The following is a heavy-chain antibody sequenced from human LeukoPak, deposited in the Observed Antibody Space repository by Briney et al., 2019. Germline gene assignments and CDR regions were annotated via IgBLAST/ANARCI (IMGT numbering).Heavy chain of an antibody. V-gene: IGHV3-30*12. Sequence: GGSLRLSCAASGFIFSHYGMHWVRQAPGKGLEWVAVIWSDGSNRFYAGSVKGRFTISRDNSQNTVFLQMNSLRAEDTAMYYCARDAQRGFDYSNSLKYWGHGTLVSVSS. CDR3: ARDAQRGFDYSNSLKY. D-gene: IGHD4-11*01. CDR1: GFIFSHYG. J-gene: IGHJ4*01. CDR2: IWSDGSNR.